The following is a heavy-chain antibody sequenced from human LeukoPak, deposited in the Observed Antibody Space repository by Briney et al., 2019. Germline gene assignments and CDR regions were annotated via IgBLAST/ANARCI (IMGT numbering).Heavy chain of an antibody. V-gene: IGHV3-7*01. CDR1: GFTFSTYW. J-gene: IGHJ4*02. CDR3: ATRKTTIVGDWFDY. D-gene: IGHD5-24*01. CDR2: IKQDGSEK. Sequence: GGSLSLSCAASGFTFSTYWMSWVRRAPGKGLEWVANIKQDGSEKYYVDSVRGRFTISRDNAKNSLYLQMNSLGPDDTAVYYCATRKTTIVGDWFDYWGQGTLVTVSS.